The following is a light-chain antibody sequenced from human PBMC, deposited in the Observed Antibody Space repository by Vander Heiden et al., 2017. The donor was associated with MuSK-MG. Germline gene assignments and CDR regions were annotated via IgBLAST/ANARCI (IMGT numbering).Light chain of an antibody. CDR2: AAS. V-gene: IGKV1-39*01. CDR1: QSISSY. J-gene: IGKJ2*01. CDR3: QQSYSTPYT. Sequence: DIQMTQSPSSLSASVGDRVTITCRASQSISSYLNWYQQKPRKAPKLLIYAASSLQSWVPSRFSGSGSGTDFTLTISSLQPEDFATYYCQQSYSTPYTFGQGTQLEIK.